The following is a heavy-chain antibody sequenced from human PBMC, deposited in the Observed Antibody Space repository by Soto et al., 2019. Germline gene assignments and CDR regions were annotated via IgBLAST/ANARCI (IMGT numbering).Heavy chain of an antibody. V-gene: IGHV2-5*02. CDR1: GFSLSTSGVG. Sequence: QITLKESGPTLVKPTQTLTLTCTFSGFSLSTSGVGVGWIRQPPGKALEWLAVIYWDDDKRSSSSLKSRLTITEATSKNRVVLTMTNMDPVDTATYYCAHHPYYGLAPYSFDYWGQGILVTVSS. CDR3: AHHPYYGLAPYSFDY. J-gene: IGHJ4*02. D-gene: IGHD3-10*01. CDR2: IYWDDDK.